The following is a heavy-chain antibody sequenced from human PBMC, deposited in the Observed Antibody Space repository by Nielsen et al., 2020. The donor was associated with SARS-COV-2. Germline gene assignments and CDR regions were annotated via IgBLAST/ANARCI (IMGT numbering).Heavy chain of an antibody. CDR1: GFTFSSYD. D-gene: IGHD3-10*01. Sequence: GESLKISCAASGFTFSSYDMHWVRQTTGKGLEWVPAIGTAGDTYYPGSVKGRFTISRENAKNSLYLQMNSLRAGDTAVYYCARGGYFGSGPLDYWGQGTLVTVSS. J-gene: IGHJ4*02. V-gene: IGHV3-13*04. CDR2: IGTAGDT. CDR3: ARGGYFGSGPLDY.